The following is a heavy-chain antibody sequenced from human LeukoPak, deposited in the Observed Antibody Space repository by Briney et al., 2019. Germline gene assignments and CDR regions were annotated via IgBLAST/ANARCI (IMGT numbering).Heavy chain of an antibody. V-gene: IGHV4-59*11. Sequence: SETLSLTCTVSGGSISSQYWSWIRQPPGKGLEWLGYIYYSGSTNYNPSLKSRVTISVDTSKNQFSLKLSSVTAADRAVYYCARVVVGATTRLSGYWGQGTLVTVSS. J-gene: IGHJ4*02. CDR1: GGSISSQY. CDR3: ARVVVGATTRLSGY. CDR2: IYYSGST. D-gene: IGHD1-26*01.